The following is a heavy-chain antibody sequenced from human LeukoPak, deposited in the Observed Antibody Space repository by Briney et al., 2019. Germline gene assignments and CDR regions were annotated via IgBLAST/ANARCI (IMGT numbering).Heavy chain of an antibody. J-gene: IGHJ4*02. CDR3: ATEGHDY. CDR2: FDPEDGET. CDR1: GGTFSSYA. V-gene: IGHV1-24*01. Sequence: ASVKVSCKASGGTFSSYAISWVRQAPGKGLEWMGGFDPEDGETIYAQKFQGRVTMTEDTSTDTAYMELSSLRSEDTAVYYCATEGHDYWGQGTLVTVSS.